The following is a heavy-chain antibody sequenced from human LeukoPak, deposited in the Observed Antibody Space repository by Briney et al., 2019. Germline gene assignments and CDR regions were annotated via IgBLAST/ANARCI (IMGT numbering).Heavy chain of an antibody. J-gene: IGHJ4*02. D-gene: IGHD6-13*01. CDR2: ISSSGSTT. Sequence: GGSLRLSCAASGLTFSSYTMNWVRQAPGKGLEWVSYISSSGSTTYYADSVKGRFTISRENAKNSLYLQMKSLRAEDTAVYYCASGAAVGTSRFNYWGQGTLVTVSS. V-gene: IGHV3-48*01. CDR3: ASGAAVGTSRFNY. CDR1: GLTFSSYT.